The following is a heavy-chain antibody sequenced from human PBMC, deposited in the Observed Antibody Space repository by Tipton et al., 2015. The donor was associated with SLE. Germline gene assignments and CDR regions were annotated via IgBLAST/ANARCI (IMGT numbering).Heavy chain of an antibody. CDR3: ARPSGFDSFDI. D-gene: IGHD3-22*01. Sequence: TLSLTCSVSGGSISNYYWSWIRQPPGKALEWIGYIYTSGSTNYNPSLKSRVTISVDTSKNQFSLKLSSVTAADTAVYYCARPSGFDSFDIWGQGTMVTVSS. CDR2: IYTSGST. V-gene: IGHV4-4*09. CDR1: GGSISNYY. J-gene: IGHJ3*02.